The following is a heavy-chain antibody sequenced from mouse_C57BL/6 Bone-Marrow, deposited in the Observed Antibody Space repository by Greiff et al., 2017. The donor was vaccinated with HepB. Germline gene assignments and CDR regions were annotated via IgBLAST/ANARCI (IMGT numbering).Heavy chain of an antibody. V-gene: IGHV14-4*01. J-gene: IGHJ1*03. CDR3: TAGYGSSSYWYFDV. CDR1: GFNIKDDY. CDR2: IDPENGDT. Sequence: VQLQQSGAELVRPGASVKLSCTASGFNIKDDYMHWVKQRPEQGLEWIGWIDPENGDTEYASKFQGKATITADTSSITAYLQLSSLTSEDTAVYYCTAGYGSSSYWYFDVWGTGTTVTVSS. D-gene: IGHD1-1*01.